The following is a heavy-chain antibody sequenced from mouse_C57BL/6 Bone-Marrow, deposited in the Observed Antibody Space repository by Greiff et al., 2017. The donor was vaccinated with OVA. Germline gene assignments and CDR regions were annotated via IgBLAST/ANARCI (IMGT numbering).Heavy chain of an antibody. V-gene: IGHV1-82*01. D-gene: IGHD4-1*01. CDR3: ARRLGHY. J-gene: IGHJ2*01. Sequence: VQLQQSGPELVKPGASVKISCKASGYAFSSSWMNWVKQRPGKGLEWIGRIYPGDGDTNYNGKFKGKATLTADKSSSTAYMQLSSLTSEDSAVYFCARRLGHYWGQGTTLTVSS. CDR2: IYPGDGDT. CDR1: GYAFSSSW.